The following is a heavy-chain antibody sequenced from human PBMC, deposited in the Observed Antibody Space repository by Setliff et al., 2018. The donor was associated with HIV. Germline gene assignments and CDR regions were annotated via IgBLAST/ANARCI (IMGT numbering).Heavy chain of an antibody. CDR1: GYTFTNYF. CDR3: GTVRIAVPDDFDF. V-gene: IGHV1-69-2*01. J-gene: IGHJ4*02. CDR2: VDPEDGET. Sequence: GASVKVSCKASGYTFTNYFMHWVRQAPGKGLEWMGRVDPEDGETIYAEKFQGRVTMTADTSTNTAYMELKCLRSEDTAVYSCGTVRIAVPDDFDFWGQGTLVTVSS. D-gene: IGHD6-19*01.